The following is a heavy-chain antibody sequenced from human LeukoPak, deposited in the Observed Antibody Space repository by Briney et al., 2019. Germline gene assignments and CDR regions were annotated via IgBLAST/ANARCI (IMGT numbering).Heavy chain of an antibody. D-gene: IGHD6-13*01. CDR2: ISYDGSNK. J-gene: IGHJ4*02. CDR3: ARDRSSFDY. Sequence: GGSLRLSCAASGFTFSSYGMHWVRQAPGKGLEWVAVISYDGSNKYYADSVKGRFTISRDNSKNTLYLQMNSLRAEDTAVYYCARDRSSFDYWGQGTLVTVSS. CDR1: GFTFSSYG. V-gene: IGHV3-30*03.